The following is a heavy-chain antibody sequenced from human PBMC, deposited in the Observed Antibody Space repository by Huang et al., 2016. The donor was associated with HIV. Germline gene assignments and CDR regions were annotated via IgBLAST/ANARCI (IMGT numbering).Heavy chain of an antibody. J-gene: IGHJ6*02. D-gene: IGHD1-7*01. CDR3: ATKTAAMDI. CDR1: TFTFGAYW. Sequence: VESGGRLVQPGGSIRLTCVGSTFTFGAYWMSWVRQSPGKGGEWVTNIKQDESEKYSVESVKGRFNISRDNAKKVLFLEMNNVRVEDTATYYCATKTAAMDIWGQGTTVTVS. V-gene: IGHV3-7*01. CDR2: IKQDESEK.